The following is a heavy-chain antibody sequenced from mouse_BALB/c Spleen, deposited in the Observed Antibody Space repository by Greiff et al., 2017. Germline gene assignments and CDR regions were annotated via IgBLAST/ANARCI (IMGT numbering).Heavy chain of an antibody. J-gene: IGHJ4*01. CDR3: ARREGGYDEDPYAMDY. Sequence: EAQGVESGGGLVQPGGSLKLSCAASGFTFSSYTMSWVRQTPEKRLEWVAYISNGGGNTYYPDTVKGRFTISRDNAKNTLYLQMSSLKSEDTAMYYCARREGGYDEDPYAMDYWGQGTSVTVSS. CDR2: ISNGGGNT. D-gene: IGHD2-2*01. CDR1: GFTFSSYT. V-gene: IGHV5-12-2*01.